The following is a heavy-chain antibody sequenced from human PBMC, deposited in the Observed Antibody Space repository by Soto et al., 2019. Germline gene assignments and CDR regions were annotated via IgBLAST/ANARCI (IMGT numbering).Heavy chain of an antibody. CDR3: ARGTGWFFF. CDR1: GFTFVRSS. D-gene: IGHD6-19*01. J-gene: IGHJ4*02. CDR2: ISSDGRNE. V-gene: IGHV3-30*04. Sequence: QVQLVESGGGVVHPGRSLRLSCAASGFTFVRSSLHWARQAPGKGLEWVAGISSDGRNEFYADSVKGRFTISRDNSMSTLELQMNSLGSDDTAVDYCARGTGWFFFWGQGTGVTVSS.